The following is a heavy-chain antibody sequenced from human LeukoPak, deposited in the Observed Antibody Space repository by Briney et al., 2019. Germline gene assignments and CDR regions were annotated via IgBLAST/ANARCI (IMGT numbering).Heavy chain of an antibody. CDR1: GGSISSGSYY. D-gene: IGHD2-2*01. V-gene: IGHV4-61*09. J-gene: IGHJ6*03. Sequence: SQTLSLTCTASGGSISSGSYYWSWIRQPAGKGLEWIGHIYTSGSTNYNPSLKSRVTISVDTSKNQFSLKLSSVTAADTAVYYCARVVVPAAIPNYYYMDVWGKGTTVTISS. CDR2: IYTSGST. CDR3: ARVVVPAAIPNYYYMDV.